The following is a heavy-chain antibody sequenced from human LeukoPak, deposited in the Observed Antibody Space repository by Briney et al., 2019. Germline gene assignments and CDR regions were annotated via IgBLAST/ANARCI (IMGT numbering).Heavy chain of an antibody. D-gene: IGHD4/OR15-4a*01. CDR1: GFAASTNS. J-gene: IGHJ4*02. Sequence: GGSLRLSCTVSGFAASTNSMSWVRQAPGKGLEWVSFIYSDNTHYSDSVKGRFTISRDNSKNTLYLQMNSLRAEDTAVYYCARRAGAYSHPYDYWGQGTLVTVSS. V-gene: IGHV3-53*01. CDR3: ARRAGAYSHPYDY. CDR2: IYSDNT.